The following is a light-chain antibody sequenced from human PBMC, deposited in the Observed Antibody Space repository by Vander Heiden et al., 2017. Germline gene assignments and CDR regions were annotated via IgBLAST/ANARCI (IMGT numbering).Light chain of an antibody. V-gene: IGKV4-1*01. Sequence: DIVMTQSPDSLAVSLGERATINCKSSQSVLYSSNNKNYLAWYQQKPGKPPKLLIYGASTRESGVPDRFSGSGSGTDFTLTISSLQAEDVAVYYCQQNYSTPPAFGQGTKVEIK. J-gene: IGKJ1*01. CDR2: GAS. CDR1: QSVLYSSNNKNY. CDR3: QQNYSTPPA.